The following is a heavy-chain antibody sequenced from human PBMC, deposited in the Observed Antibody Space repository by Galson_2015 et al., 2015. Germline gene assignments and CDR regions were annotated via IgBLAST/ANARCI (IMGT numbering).Heavy chain of an antibody. J-gene: IGHJ6*04. Sequence: SLRLSCAASGFTFRDYSMNWVRQAPGKGLEWISYISNGGSTIYYADSVKGRFTISRDNAKNSLYLQMNSLRDEDPAVYYCARDGPGVLRFLDVWGKGTTVTVSS. CDR3: ARDGPGVLRFLDV. V-gene: IGHV3-48*02. CDR2: ISNGGSTI. D-gene: IGHD3-3*01. CDR1: GFTFRDYS.